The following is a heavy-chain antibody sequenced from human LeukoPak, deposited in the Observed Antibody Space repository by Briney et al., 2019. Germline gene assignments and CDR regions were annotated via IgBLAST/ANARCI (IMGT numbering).Heavy chain of an antibody. CDR2: IYYSGNT. CDR3: ARGILRDYYDSSGFYHRGGVGY. CDR1: GVSISSSNSY. D-gene: IGHD3-22*01. Sequence: SETLSLTCTVSGVSISSSNSYWGWIRQPPGKGLEWIGSIYYSGNTYYNASLKSQVSISIDTSKNQFSLRLSSVTAADTAMYFCARGILRDYYDSSGFYHRGGVGYWGQGTLVTVSS. V-gene: IGHV4-39*01. J-gene: IGHJ4*02.